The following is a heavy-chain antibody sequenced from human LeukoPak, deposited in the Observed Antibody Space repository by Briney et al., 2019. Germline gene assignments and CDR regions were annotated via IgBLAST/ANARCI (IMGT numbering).Heavy chain of an antibody. CDR3: ARVAHWDSLGIDFFDY. CDR2: MFYRGST. J-gene: IGHJ4*02. Sequence: PSETLSLTCTVSDDSISTSAYFWGWIRQPPGKGLEWIGSMFYRGSTYYNPSLKSRLTLSIDSSKKQFSLKLTSVTAADTAVYYCARVAHWDSLGIDFFDYWGQGILVSVSS. CDR1: DDSISTSAYF. V-gene: IGHV4-39*07. D-gene: IGHD1-7*01.